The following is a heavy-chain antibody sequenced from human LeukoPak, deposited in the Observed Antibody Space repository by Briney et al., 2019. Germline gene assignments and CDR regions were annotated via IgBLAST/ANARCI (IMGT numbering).Heavy chain of an antibody. D-gene: IGHD1-26*01. CDR2: INPNSGGT. V-gene: IGHV1-2*04. CDR1: DYTFTNYG. CDR3: ARAVSGSYMDFSY. Sequence: ASVKVSCKTSDYTFTNYGISWVRQAPGQGLEWMGWINPNSGGTNYAQKFQGWVTMTRDTSISTAYMELSRLRSDDTAVYYCARAVSGSYMDFSYWGQGTLVTVSS. J-gene: IGHJ4*02.